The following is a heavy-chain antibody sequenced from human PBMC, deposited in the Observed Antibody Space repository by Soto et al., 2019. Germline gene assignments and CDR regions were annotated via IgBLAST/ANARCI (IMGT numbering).Heavy chain of an antibody. D-gene: IGHD1-26*01. J-gene: IGHJ4*02. CDR3: ARDHTPRIVGATHY. V-gene: IGHV3-30-3*01. CDR1: GFTFSSYA. Sequence: HPWGSLRLSCAASGFTFSSYAMHWVRQAPGKGLEWVAVISYDGSNKYYADSVKGRFTISRDNSKNTLYLQMNSLRAEDTAVYYCARDHTPRIVGATHYCGQRTLVT. CDR2: ISYDGSNK.